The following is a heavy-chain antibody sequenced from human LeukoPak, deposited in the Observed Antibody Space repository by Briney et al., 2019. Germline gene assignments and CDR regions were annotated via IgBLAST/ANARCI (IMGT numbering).Heavy chain of an antibody. V-gene: IGHV4-30-2*01. CDR2: IYHSGST. Sequence: SSQTLSLTCAVSGGSISSGGYSWSWIRQPPGKGLEWIGYIYHSGSTYYNPSLKSRVTISVDRSKNQFSLKLSSVTAADTAVYYCARDSSGAFDYWGQGTLVTVSS. CDR1: GGSISSGGYS. D-gene: IGHD3-22*01. CDR3: ARDSSGAFDY. J-gene: IGHJ4*02.